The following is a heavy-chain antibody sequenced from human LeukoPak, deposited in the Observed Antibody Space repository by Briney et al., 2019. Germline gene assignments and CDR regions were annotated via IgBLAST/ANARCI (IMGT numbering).Heavy chain of an antibody. J-gene: IGHJ3*02. D-gene: IGHD1-1*01. CDR1: GYTFTGYY. CDR3: ARDPPFWNEHPPDVSDM. V-gene: IGHV1-2*02. CDR2: IKPNTGDT. Sequence: ASVKVSCKASGYTFTGYYLHWVRQAPGQGLEWMGWIKPNTGDTNYAQKFQGRVTMTRDTSISTAYMELSSLRSDDTAVYYCARDPPFWNEHPPDVSDMWGQGTMVTVSS.